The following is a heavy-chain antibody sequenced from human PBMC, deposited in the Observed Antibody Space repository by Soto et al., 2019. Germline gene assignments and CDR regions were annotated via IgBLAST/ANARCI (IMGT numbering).Heavy chain of an antibody. V-gene: IGHV1-3*01. Sequence: GAVQVSCKACGYTFTSYAMHWVRQAPGQRLEWMGWINAGNGNTKYSQKFQGRVTITRDTSASTAYMELSSLRSEDTAVYYCARGGGTTVLYGMDVWGQGTTVTVSS. CDR3: ARGGGTTVLYGMDV. J-gene: IGHJ6*02. D-gene: IGHD4-4*01. CDR1: GYTFTSYA. CDR2: INAGNGNT.